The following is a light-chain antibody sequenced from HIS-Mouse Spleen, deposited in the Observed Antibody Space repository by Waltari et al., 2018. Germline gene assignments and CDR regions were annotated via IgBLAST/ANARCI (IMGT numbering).Light chain of an antibody. V-gene: IGLV2-14*01. CDR3: SSYTSSSTLVYV. J-gene: IGLJ1*01. CDR2: EVS. Sequence: QSALTQPASVSGSPGQSITIPCPGTSSDVGGYHYVSWYQQHPGKAPKLMIYEVSNRPSGVSNRFSGSKSGNTASLTISGLQAEDEADYYCSSYTSSSTLVYVFGTGTKVTVL. CDR1: SSDVGGYHY.